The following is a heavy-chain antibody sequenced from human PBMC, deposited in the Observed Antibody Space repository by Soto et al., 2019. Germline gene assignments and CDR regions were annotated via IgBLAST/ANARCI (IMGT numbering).Heavy chain of an antibody. D-gene: IGHD3-3*01. CDR2: ISAYNGNT. V-gene: IGHV1-18*01. CDR1: GYTFTSYG. CDR3: ATRPLLRLLEWLCVFY. Sequence: ASVKVSCKASGYTFTSYGISWVRQAPGQGLEWMGWISAYNGNTNYAQKLQGRVTMTTDTSTSTAYMELRSLRSEDTAVYYCATRPLLRLLEWLCVFYWGQGTLVTVSS. J-gene: IGHJ4*02.